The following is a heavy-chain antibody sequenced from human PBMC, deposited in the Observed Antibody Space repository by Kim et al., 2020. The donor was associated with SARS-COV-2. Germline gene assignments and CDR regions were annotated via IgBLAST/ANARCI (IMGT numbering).Heavy chain of an antibody. D-gene: IGHD2-2*01. Sequence: SETLSLTCAAYGGSFSGYYWSWIRQPPGKGLEWIGEIYHSGTTNYNPSLKSRVTISLDTAKNQFSLKLSSVTAADTAVYFCARSFSHAPSTFWVWFDPWG. CDR3: ARSFSHAPSTFWVWFDP. V-gene: IGHV4-34*01. J-gene: IGHJ5*02. CDR1: GGSFSGYY. CDR2: IYHSGTT.